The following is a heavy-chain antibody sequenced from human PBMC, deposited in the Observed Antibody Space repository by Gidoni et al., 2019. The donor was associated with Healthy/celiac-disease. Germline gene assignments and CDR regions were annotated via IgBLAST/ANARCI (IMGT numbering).Heavy chain of an antibody. V-gene: IGHV4-39*01. CDR1: GGSISSSSYY. Sequence: LLVAAAGLVKPSETLSLTCTVAGGSISSSSYYWGWIRQPPGKGLEWIGSIYYSGSTYYNPSLKSRVTISVDTSKNQFSLKLSSVTAADTAVYCCAGHHATTGSLAAAGRVDCFNPWGRGTLVTVSS. D-gene: IGHD6-13*01. CDR2: IYYSGST. J-gene: IGHJ5*02. CDR3: AGHHATTGSLAAAGRVDCFNP.